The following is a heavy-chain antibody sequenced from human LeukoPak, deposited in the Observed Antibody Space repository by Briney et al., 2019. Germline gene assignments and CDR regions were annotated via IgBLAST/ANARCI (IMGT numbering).Heavy chain of an antibody. J-gene: IGHJ5*02. D-gene: IGHD1-1*01. CDR1: GFTFTSSA. CDR3: AADLDRGFDP. CDR2: IVVGSGNA. V-gene: IGHV1-58*02. Sequence: SVKVSCKASGFTFTSSAMQWVRQARGQRLEWIGWIVVGSGNANYAQKFQERVTITRGMSTSTAYMELSSLRSEDTAVYYCAADLDRGFDPWGQGTLVTVSS.